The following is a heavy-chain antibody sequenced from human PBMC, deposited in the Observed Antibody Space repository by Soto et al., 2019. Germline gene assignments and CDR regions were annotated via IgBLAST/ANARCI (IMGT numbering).Heavy chain of an antibody. D-gene: IGHD6-19*01. V-gene: IGHV6-1*01. CDR2: TYYRSKWYN. J-gene: IGHJ4*02. Sequence: SQTLSLTCAISVDSVSSNSAAWNLISQSPSRGLEWLGRTYYRSKWYNDYAVSVKSRITINPDTSKNQFSLQLNSVTPEDTAVYYCARASYRSGWCFGGQGTLVTVSS. CDR3: ARASYRSGWCF. CDR1: VDSVSSNSAA.